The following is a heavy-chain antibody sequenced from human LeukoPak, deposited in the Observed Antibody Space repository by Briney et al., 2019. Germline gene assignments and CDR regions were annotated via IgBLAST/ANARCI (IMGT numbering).Heavy chain of an antibody. J-gene: IGHJ6*02. V-gene: IGHV3-23*01. CDR1: GFTFSSYA. CDR3: ARDDAHPAPYYYYYGMDV. Sequence: PGGSLRLSCAASGFTFSSYAMSWVRQAPGKGLEWVSAISGSGGSTYHADSVKGRFTISRDNSKNTLYLQMNSLRAEDTAVYYCARDDAHPAPYYYYYGMDVWGQGTTVTVSS. D-gene: IGHD2-2*01. CDR2: ISGSGGST.